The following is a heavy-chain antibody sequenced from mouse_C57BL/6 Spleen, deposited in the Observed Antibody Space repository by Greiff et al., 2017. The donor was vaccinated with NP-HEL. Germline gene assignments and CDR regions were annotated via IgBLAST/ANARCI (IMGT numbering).Heavy chain of an antibody. CDR2: INPSTGGT. CDR1: GYSFTGYY. Sequence: VQLKESGPELVKPGASVKISCKASGYSFTGYYMNWVKQSPEKSLEWIGEINPSTGGTTYNQKFKAKATLTVDKSSSTAYMQLKSLTSEDSAVYYCARYDSYFDYWGQGTTLTVSS. J-gene: IGHJ2*01. D-gene: IGHD2-4*01. V-gene: IGHV1-42*01. CDR3: ARYDSYFDY.